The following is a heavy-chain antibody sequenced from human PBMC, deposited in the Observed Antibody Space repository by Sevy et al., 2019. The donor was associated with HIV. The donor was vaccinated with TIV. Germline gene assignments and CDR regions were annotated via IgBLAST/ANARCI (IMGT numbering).Heavy chain of an antibody. J-gene: IGHJ6*02. CDR2: ISYDGRNK. CDR3: AKDFTGYNGMDV. Sequence: GGSLRLSCAVSGIIFTTSGMHWVRQAPGKGLEWVAVISYDGRNKFYGDSVKGRFTISRDNSKNILFLQMNSLRAEDKAVYYCAKDFTGYNGMDVWGQGTMVTVSS. CDR1: GIIFTTSG. D-gene: IGHD3-9*01. V-gene: IGHV3-30*18.